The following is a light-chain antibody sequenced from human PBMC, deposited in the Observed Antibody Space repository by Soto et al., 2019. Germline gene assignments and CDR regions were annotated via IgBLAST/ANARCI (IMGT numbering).Light chain of an antibody. CDR1: QSVSSSY. Sequence: EIVLTQSPGTLSLSPGERATLSCRASQSVSSSYLAWYQQKPGQAPRLLIYGASSMATGIPDRFSGRGSGTDFTLTISRLEPEDFAVDYCQQYGSSPPVTFGGGTKVEIK. CDR2: GAS. V-gene: IGKV3-20*01. J-gene: IGKJ4*01. CDR3: QQYGSSPPVT.